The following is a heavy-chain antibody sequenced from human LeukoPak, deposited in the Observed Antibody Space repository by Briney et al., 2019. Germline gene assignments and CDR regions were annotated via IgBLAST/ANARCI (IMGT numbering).Heavy chain of an antibody. Sequence: PGGSLRPSCAASGFTFSSYAMSWVRQAPGKGLEWVSAISGSGGSTYYADSVKGRFTISRDNSKNTLYLQMNSLRAEDTAVYYCAKDHGYYGSGSYYDYWGQGTLVTVSS. CDR2: ISGSGGST. CDR3: AKDHGYYGSGSYYDY. V-gene: IGHV3-23*01. J-gene: IGHJ4*02. D-gene: IGHD3-10*01. CDR1: GFTFSSYA.